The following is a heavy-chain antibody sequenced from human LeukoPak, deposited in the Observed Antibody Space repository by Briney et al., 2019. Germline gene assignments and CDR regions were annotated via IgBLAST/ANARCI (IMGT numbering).Heavy chain of an antibody. CDR2: ISAYNGNT. D-gene: IGHD1-1*01. Sequence: ASVKVSCKASGYTFTSYGISWVRQAPGQGLEWMGWISAYNGNTNYAQKLQGRVTMTTDTSTSTAYMELRSLRSDDTAVYYCARVPTGKYLNWFDPWGQGTLVTVSS. J-gene: IGHJ5*02. CDR3: ARVPTGKYLNWFDP. V-gene: IGHV1-18*01. CDR1: GYTFTSYG.